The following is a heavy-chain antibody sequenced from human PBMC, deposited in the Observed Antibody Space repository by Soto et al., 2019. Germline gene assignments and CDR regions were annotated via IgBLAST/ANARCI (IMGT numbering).Heavy chain of an antibody. J-gene: IGHJ6*03. CDR3: ARVSVTTSELTYYYYYMDV. D-gene: IGHD4-4*01. Sequence: GGSLRLSCAASGFTFDDYGMSWVRQAPGKGLEWVSGINWNGGSTGYADSVKGRFTISRDNAKNSLYLQMNSLRAEDTALYHGARVSVTTSELTYYYYYMDVWGKGTTVTVSS. CDR1: GFTFDDYG. CDR2: INWNGGST. V-gene: IGHV3-20*01.